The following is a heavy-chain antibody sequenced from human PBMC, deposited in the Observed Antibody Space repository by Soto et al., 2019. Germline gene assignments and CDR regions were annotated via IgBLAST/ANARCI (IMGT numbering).Heavy chain of an antibody. CDR3: ARDYDFWSGPSVVWFDP. CDR1: GYTFTSYD. J-gene: IGHJ5*02. CDR2: MNPNSGNT. Sequence: QVQLVQSGAEVKKPGASVKVSCKTSGYTFTSYDINWVRQAAGQGLEWMGWMNPNSGNTGYAQRFQRRVTMTRNTSVNTAYMELSSLTSEDTAVYYCARDYDFWSGPSVVWFDPWGQGTLVTVSS. D-gene: IGHD3-3*01. V-gene: IGHV1-8*01.